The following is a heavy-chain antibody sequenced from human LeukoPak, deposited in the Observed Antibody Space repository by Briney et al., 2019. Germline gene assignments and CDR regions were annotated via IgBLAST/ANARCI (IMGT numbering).Heavy chain of an antibody. J-gene: IGHJ4*02. CDR1: GGSFSGYY. CDR2: INHSGST. CDR3: ASLLNVAGYSGYDSDY. V-gene: IGHV4-34*01. D-gene: IGHD5-12*01. Sequence: SETLSLTCAVYGGSFSGYYWSWIRQPPGKGLEWIGEINHSGSTNYNPSLKSRVTMPVDTSKNQFSLRLSSVTAADTAVYYCASLLNVAGYSGYDSDYWGQGTLVTVSS.